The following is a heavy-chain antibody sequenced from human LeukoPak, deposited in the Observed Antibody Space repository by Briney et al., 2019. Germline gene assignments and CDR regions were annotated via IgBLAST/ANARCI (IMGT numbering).Heavy chain of an antibody. Sequence: GGSLRLSCAASGFTFSDYYMSWIRQAPGKGLEWVSYISSSGSTIYYADSVKGRFTISRDNSKNTLYLQMNSLRAEDTAVYYCAAAVGASRQGIDAFDIWGQGTMVTVSS. V-gene: IGHV3-11*01. CDR3: AAAVGASRQGIDAFDI. D-gene: IGHD3-10*01. CDR2: ISSSGSTI. J-gene: IGHJ3*02. CDR1: GFTFSDYY.